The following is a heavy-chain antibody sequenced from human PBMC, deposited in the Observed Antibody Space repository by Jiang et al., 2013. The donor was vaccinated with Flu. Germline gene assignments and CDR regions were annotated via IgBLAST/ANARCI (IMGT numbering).Heavy chain of an antibody. CDR2: INPSGGST. V-gene: IGHV1-46*01. Sequence: SGAEVKKPGASVKVSCKASGYTFTSYYMHWVRQAPGQGLEWMGIINPSGGSTSYAQKFQGRVTMTRDTSTSTVYMELSSLRSEDTAVYYCAGATGNCGGDCYYNFDYWGQGTLVTVSS. D-gene: IGHD2-21*01. J-gene: IGHJ4*02. CDR3: AGATGNCGGDCYYNFDY. CDR1: GYTFTSYY.